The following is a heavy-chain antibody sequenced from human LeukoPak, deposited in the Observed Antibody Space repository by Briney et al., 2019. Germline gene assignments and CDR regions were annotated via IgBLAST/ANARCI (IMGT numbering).Heavy chain of an antibody. V-gene: IGHV4-4*02. CDR3: ARTSIAAAGTFDY. CDR1: GGSISSSNW. J-gene: IGHJ4*02. D-gene: IGHD6-13*01. CDR2: TYHSGST. Sequence: SETLSLTCAVSGGSISSSNWWSWVRQPPGKGLEWIGETYHSGSTNYNPSLKSRVTISVDKSKNQFSLKLSSVTAADTAVYYCARTSIAAAGTFDYWGQGTLVTVSS.